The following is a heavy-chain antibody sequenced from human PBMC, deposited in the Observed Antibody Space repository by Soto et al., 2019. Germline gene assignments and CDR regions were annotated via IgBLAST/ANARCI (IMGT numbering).Heavy chain of an antibody. CDR1: GYTFTSYA. Sequence: ASVKVSCKASGYTFTSYAMHWVRQAPGQRLEWMGWINAGNGNTKYSQKFQGRVTITRDTSASTAYMELNSLRAEDTAVYYCAKDWSCSSTSCYFTPYTTHMDVWGQGTTVTVSS. D-gene: IGHD2-2*01. CDR3: AKDWSCSSTSCYFTPYTTHMDV. CDR2: INAGNGNT. V-gene: IGHV1-3*01. J-gene: IGHJ6*02.